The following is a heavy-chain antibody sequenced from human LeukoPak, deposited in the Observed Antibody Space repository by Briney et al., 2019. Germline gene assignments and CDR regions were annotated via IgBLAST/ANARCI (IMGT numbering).Heavy chain of an antibody. D-gene: IGHD3-9*01. CDR3: ARDRGTYDILTGYYSPNWFDP. J-gene: IGHJ5*02. Sequence: SETLSLTCTVSGGSISSSSYYWGWIRQPPGKGLGWIGSIYYSGSTYYNPSLKSRVTISVDTSKNQFSLKLSSVTAADTAVYYCARDRGTYDILTGYYSPNWFDPWGQGTLVTVSS. CDR2: IYYSGST. CDR1: GGSISSSSYY. V-gene: IGHV4-39*07.